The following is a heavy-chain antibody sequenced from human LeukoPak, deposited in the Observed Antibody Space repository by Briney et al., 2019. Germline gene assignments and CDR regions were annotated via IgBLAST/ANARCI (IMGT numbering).Heavy chain of an antibody. CDR3: AKDRRTLDAFDV. J-gene: IGHJ3*01. V-gene: IGHV3-23*01. CDR2: ISDSGDDT. Sequence: GGSLRLSCAASGFTFSSYAMSWVRQAPGKGLKWVSGISDSGDDTYYAGSVKGRFTISRDNSKNTLYLQMNSLRVEDTAVYNCAKDRRTLDAFDVWGQGTMVTVSS. CDR1: GFTFSSYA.